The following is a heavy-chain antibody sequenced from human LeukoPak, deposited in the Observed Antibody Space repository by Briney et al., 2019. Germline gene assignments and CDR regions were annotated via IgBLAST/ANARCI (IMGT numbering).Heavy chain of an antibody. CDR1: GFTFSSYE. CDR2: ISSSGSTI. D-gene: IGHD3-22*01. CDR3: AKFLSQYDSSGYYYFDY. J-gene: IGHJ4*02. V-gene: IGHV3-48*03. Sequence: PGGSLRLSCAASGFTFSSYEMNWVRQPPGKGLEWVSYISSSGSTIYYADSVKGRFTISRDNAKNSLYLQMNSLRAEDTAVYYCAKFLSQYDSSGYYYFDYWGQGTLVTVSS.